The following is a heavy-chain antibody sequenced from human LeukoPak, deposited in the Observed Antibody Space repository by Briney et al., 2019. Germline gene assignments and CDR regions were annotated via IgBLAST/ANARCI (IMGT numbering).Heavy chain of an antibody. CDR3: AGGSGSYFVY. CDR1: GGSISSYY. D-gene: IGHD3-10*01. J-gene: IGHJ4*02. V-gene: IGHV4-59*08. Sequence: PSETLSLTCTVSGGSISSYYWSWIRQPPGKGLEWIGYIYYSGSTNYNPSLRSRVTISVDTSKKQFSLKLSSVTAAGTAVYYCAGGSGSYFVYWGQGTLVTVSS. CDR2: IYYSGST.